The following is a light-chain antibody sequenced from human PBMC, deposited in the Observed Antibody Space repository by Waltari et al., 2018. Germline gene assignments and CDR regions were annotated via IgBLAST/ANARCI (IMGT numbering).Light chain of an antibody. CDR1: SSDVWNYHL. CDR3: CSYAGNSIYV. CDR2: EVN. Sequence: QSALTQPASVAGSPAQSITISCTGSSSDVWNYHLLSWYQPPPGTAPKHIIFEVNQRPSGVSNRFSGSKCGNPASLTISGLQAEDEADYHCCSYAGNSIYVFGTGTKVTVL. V-gene: IGLV2-23*02. J-gene: IGLJ1*01.